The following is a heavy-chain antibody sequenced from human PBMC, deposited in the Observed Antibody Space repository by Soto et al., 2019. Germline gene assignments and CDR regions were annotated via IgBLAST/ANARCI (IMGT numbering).Heavy chain of an antibody. Sequence: QVQLVQSGAEVKKPGSSVKVSCKASGGTFSNYPISWVRQAPGQGLEWMGGIIPIFGTVNYAQKFQGRVTITADESTSTAYMELSSLRSEGTAVYYCARGNHRWLQLWYFDLWGRGTLVTASS. CDR2: IIPIFGTV. V-gene: IGHV1-69*12. CDR1: GGTFSNYP. J-gene: IGHJ2*01. D-gene: IGHD5-12*01. CDR3: ARGNHRWLQLWYFDL.